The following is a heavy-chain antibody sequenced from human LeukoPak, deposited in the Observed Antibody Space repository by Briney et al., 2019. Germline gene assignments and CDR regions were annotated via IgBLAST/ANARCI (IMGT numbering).Heavy chain of an antibody. D-gene: IGHD6-6*01. V-gene: IGHV3-30*18. CDR3: AKEYSSSSSWYYYMGV. Sequence: PGGSLRLSCAASGFTFSSYGMHWVRQAPGKGLDWVAVISYDGSNKFYADSVKGRFTISRDNSKNTLYLQVNSLRAEDTAVYYCAKEYSSSSSWYYYMGVWGKGTTVTVSS. CDR2: ISYDGSNK. CDR1: GFTFSSYG. J-gene: IGHJ6*03.